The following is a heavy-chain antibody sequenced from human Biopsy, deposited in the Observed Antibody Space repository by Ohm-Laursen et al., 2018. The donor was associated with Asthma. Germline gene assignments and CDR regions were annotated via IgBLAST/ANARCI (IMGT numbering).Heavy chain of an antibody. CDR2: IRSKAYGGTT. J-gene: IGHJ6*02. Sequence: SLRLSCAATGFTFGDYAMSWFRQAPGKGLEWVGFIRSKAYGGTTEYAASVKGRFTISRDDSKNIAYLQMNSLKTEDTAVYYCSRVSGGWLASYGMDVWGQGTTVSVSS. D-gene: IGHD6-19*01. CDR3: SRVSGGWLASYGMDV. CDR1: GFTFGDYA. V-gene: IGHV3-49*03.